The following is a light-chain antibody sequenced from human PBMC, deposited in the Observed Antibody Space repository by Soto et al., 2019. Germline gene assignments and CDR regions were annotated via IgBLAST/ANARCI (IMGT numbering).Light chain of an antibody. CDR2: GAS. Sequence: EIVMTQSPVTLSVSPGERATLSCTASQSVRNSYLAWYQQKPGQAPRLLMSGASSRSTGIPDRFSGNGSGTDFTLTISSLQAEDVAVYYCQQYYTGIDFGQGTRLEIK. J-gene: IGKJ5*01. V-gene: IGKV3D-15*01. CDR1: QSVRNSY. CDR3: QQYYTGID.